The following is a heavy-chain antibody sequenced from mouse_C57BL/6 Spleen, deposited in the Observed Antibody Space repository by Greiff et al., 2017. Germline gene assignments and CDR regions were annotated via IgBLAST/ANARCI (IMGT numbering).Heavy chain of an antibody. CDR3: ARWIDYYGSSYPHWYFDV. CDR2: IHPNSGST. Sequence: QVQLKQPGAELVKPGASVKLSCKASGYTFTSYWMHWVKQRPGQGLEWIGMIHPNSGSTNYNEKCKSKATLTVDKSSSTAYMQLSSLTSEDSAVYYCARWIDYYGSSYPHWYFDVWGTGTTVTVSS. V-gene: IGHV1-64*01. D-gene: IGHD1-1*01. J-gene: IGHJ1*03. CDR1: GYTFTSYW.